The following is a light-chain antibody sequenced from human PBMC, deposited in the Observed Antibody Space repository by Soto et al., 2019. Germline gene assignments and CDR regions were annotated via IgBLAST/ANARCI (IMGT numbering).Light chain of an antibody. J-gene: IGKJ4*01. V-gene: IGKV1-39*01. Sequence: DIQMTQSPSSLSASVGDRVTITCRASQSISSYLNWYQQKPGQAPKFLISGASSLQSGVPSRFSGSGSGTDFTLTISSLQPEDFAKYYCQQSYSIPLTFGGGTKVEIK. CDR1: QSISSY. CDR2: GAS. CDR3: QQSYSIPLT.